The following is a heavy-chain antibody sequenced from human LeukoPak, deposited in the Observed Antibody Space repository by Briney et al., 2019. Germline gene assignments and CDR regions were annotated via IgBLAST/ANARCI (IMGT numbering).Heavy chain of an antibody. CDR3: ARDVCSGGSCYGR. CDR1: GFTFSSYE. J-gene: IGHJ4*02. V-gene: IGHV3-21*01. D-gene: IGHD2-15*01. CDR2: ISSSSSYI. Sequence: GGSLRLSCAASGFTFSSYEMNWVRQAPGKGLEWVSSISSSSSYIYYADSVKGRFTISRDNAKNSLYLQMNSLRAEDTAVYYCARDVCSGGSCYGRWGQGTLVTVSS.